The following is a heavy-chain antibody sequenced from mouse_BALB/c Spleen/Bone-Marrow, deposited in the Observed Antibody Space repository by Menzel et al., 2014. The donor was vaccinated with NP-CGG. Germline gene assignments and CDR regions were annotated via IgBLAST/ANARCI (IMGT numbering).Heavy chain of an antibody. Sequence: ESGPGLVKPSQSLSPTCSVTGYSITSGYYWNWIRQFPGNKLEWMGYISYDGSNNYNPSLKNRTSITRDTSNNQFFLKLNSVANEDTATYYCARGGYDGRGFAYWGQGTLVTVSA. CDR1: GYSITSGYY. D-gene: IGHD2-14*01. V-gene: IGHV3-6*01. J-gene: IGHJ3*01. CDR2: ISYDGSN. CDR3: ARGGYDGRGFAY.